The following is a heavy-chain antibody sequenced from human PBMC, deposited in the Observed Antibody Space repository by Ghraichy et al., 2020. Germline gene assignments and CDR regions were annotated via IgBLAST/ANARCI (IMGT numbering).Heavy chain of an antibody. V-gene: IGHV3-33*01. Sequence: GESLNISCAASGFTFSSYGMHWVRQAPGKGLEWVAVIWHDGNKKYYVESVKGRFTISRDNSKNTLYLQMNSLRAEDTAVYYCASSAFDYWGQGTLVTVSS. CDR2: IWHDGNKK. CDR3: ASSAFDY. J-gene: IGHJ4*02. CDR1: GFTFSSYG.